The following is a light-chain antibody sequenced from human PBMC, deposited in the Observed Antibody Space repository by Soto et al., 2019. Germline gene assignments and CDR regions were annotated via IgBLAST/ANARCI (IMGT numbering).Light chain of an antibody. CDR3: KQYNNWPPIT. CDR1: QSVSSN. CDR2: GAS. Sequence: EIVMTQSPATLSVSPGERATLSCRASQSVSSNLAWYQQKPGQAPRLLIYGASTRATGIPARFSGSGSGTEFTLTISSLQSEDFAVYYCKQYNNWPPITFGQGTRPEIK. V-gene: IGKV3-15*01. J-gene: IGKJ5*01.